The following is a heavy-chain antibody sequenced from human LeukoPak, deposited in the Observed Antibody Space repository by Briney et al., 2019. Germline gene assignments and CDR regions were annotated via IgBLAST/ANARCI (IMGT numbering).Heavy chain of an antibody. CDR1: GFTFDDYG. D-gene: IGHD3-22*01. J-gene: IGHJ4*02. V-gene: IGHV3-20*04. CDR2: INWNGGST. CDR3: ARDDDSSLPGDY. Sequence: TGGSLRLSCAASGFTFDDYGMSWVRQAPGKGLEWVSGINWNGGSTGYADTVKGRFTISRDNAKNSLYLQMNSLRAEDTALYYCARDDDSSLPGDYWGQGTLVTVSS.